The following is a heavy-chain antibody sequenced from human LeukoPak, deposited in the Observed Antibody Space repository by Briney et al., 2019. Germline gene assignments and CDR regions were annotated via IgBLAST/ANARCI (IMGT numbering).Heavy chain of an antibody. V-gene: IGHV4-34*01. D-gene: IGHD3-22*01. Sequence: PSETLSLTCAVYGGSFSGYYWSWIRQPPGKGLEWIGEINHSGSTNYNPSLKSRVTISVDTSKNQFSLKLSSVTAADTAVYYCARSHPTYYYDSSGYYYVTWGQGTLVTVSS. J-gene: IGHJ5*02. CDR2: INHSGST. CDR1: GGSFSGYY. CDR3: ARSHPTYYYDSSGYYYVT.